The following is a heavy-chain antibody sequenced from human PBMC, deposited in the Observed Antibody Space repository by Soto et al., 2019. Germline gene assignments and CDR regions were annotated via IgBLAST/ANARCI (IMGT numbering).Heavy chain of an antibody. CDR1: GDSISSDKW. CDR3: ARGERQQQRDY. Sequence: QVQLQESGPGLVKPSGTLSLTCAVSGDSISSDKWWSWVRQPPGKGLEWIGEIHHSGNSNYNPSIKSRVITSVDKSTNQFSLNLSSVTDADTAVYYCARGERQQQRDYWGQGTLVTVSS. D-gene: IGHD6-25*01. V-gene: IGHV4-4*02. CDR2: IHHSGNS. J-gene: IGHJ4*02.